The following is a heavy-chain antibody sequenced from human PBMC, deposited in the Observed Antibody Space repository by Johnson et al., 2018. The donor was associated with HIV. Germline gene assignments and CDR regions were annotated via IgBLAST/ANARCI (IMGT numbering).Heavy chain of an antibody. CDR2: IYRGGDT. Sequence: VQLVESGGGLIQPGGSLRLSCAASGFIASHNYMSWVRQAPGKGLEWVSVIYRGGDTYYADSVKGRFTISRNDPKNSLYLQMNSLRAEDTAVYYCASAESGYDAFDIWGQGTMVNVSS. CDR3: ASAESGYDAFDI. D-gene: IGHD5-12*01. CDR1: GFIASHNY. V-gene: IGHV3-53*01. J-gene: IGHJ3*02.